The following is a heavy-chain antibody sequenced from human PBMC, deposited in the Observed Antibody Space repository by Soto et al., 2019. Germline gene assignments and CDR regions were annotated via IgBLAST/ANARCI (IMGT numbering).Heavy chain of an antibody. CDR1: GGSISSYY. D-gene: IGHD5-12*01. CDR2: ISYSGST. CDR3: ARHEEGGRSGYDLIY. V-gene: IGHV4-59*08. Sequence: PSETLSLTCTVSGGSISSYYCSWIRQPPGKGLEWIGYISYSGSTNYNPSLKSRVTISVDTSENQFSLKLSSVTAADTAVYYCARHEEGGRSGYDLIYWGQGTLVTVSS. J-gene: IGHJ4*02.